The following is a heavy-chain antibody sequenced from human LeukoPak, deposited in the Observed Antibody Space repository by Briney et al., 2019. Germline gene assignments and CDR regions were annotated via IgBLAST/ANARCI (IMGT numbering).Heavy chain of an antibody. J-gene: IGHJ4*02. CDR3: AKEGRLLVVQPHSWWSNYFDY. CDR1: GFTFSGSA. D-gene: IGHD2-8*02. Sequence: GESLTLSCAASGFTFSGSAMHWVRQAAGKGLEWVGRIRSKANNYAPAYAASVKGRFTITRDDSKNTAYLQMNSLKTEDTAVYYCAKEGRLLVVQPHSWWSNYFDYWGQGTLVTVSS. CDR2: IRSKANNYAP. V-gene: IGHV3-73*01.